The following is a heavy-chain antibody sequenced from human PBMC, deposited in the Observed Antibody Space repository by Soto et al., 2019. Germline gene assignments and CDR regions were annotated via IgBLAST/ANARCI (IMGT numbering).Heavy chain of an antibody. D-gene: IGHD5-12*01. J-gene: IGHJ4*02. CDR2: IYYSGST. V-gene: IGHV4-39*01. CDR3: AHGGSSSLVRGYSGYDFGGFDY. Sequence: SETLSLTCTVSGGSISSSSYYWGWIRQPPGKGLEWIGSIYYSGSTYYNPSLKSRVTISVDTSKNQFSLKLSSVTAADTAVYYCAHGGSSSLVRGYSGYDFGGFDYWGQGT. CDR1: GGSISSSSYY.